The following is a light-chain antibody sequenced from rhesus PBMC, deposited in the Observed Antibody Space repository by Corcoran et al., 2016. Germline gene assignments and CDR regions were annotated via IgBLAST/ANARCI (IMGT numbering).Light chain of an antibody. CDR1: ENVDNY. CDR2: KAY. CDR3: QHNYGTPFS. Sequence: DIQMTQSPSSLSASVGDRVTITCRTSENVDNYLNWYQQKLGKAPKLLISKAYTLQSGVPSRFSGSASRTDFTFTIISLQSEDVATYYCQHNYGTPFSFGQGTKVEI. J-gene: IGKJ2*01. V-gene: IGKV1-74*01.